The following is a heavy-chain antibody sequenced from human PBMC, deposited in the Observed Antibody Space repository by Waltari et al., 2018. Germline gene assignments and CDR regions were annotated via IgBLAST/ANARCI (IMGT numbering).Heavy chain of an antibody. J-gene: IGHJ4*02. Sequence: EVQLLESGGGLVQPGGSLRLSCAASGFTFSSYAMSWVRQAPGKGLAWVPAISGSGGSTYYADSVKGRFTNSRDNSKNTLYLQMSSLSAEDTAVYYCAKYLSRIYWDYWGQGTLVTVSS. CDR1: GFTFSSYA. V-gene: IGHV3-23*01. CDR2: ISGSGGST. CDR3: AKYLSRIYWDY. D-gene: IGHD3-10*01.